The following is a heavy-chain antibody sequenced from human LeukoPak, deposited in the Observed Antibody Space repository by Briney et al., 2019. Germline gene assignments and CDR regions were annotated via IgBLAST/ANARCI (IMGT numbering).Heavy chain of an antibody. D-gene: IGHD1-26*01. J-gene: IGHJ4*02. CDR3: AKAGTRWELLPLYFDY. V-gene: IGHV3-23*01. CDR1: GFSFGSFA. Sequence: PGGSLRLSCAGSGFSFGSFAMAWVRQAPGRGLEWVSAISGSGGSTYYADSVKGRFTISRDNSKNTLYLQMNSLRAEDTAVYYCAKAGTRWELLPLYFDYWGQGTLVTVSS. CDR2: ISGSGGST.